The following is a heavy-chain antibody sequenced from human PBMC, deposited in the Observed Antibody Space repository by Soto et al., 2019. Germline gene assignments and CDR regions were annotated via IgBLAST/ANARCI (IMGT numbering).Heavy chain of an antibody. J-gene: IGHJ3*02. V-gene: IGHV3-48*01. CDR1: GFTFSSYG. Sequence: GGSLRLSCSASGFTFSSYGMHWVRQAPGKGLEWISYISGISASFYYADSVKGRFTISRDNVKNSLSLQMTSLRAEDTAVYYCARPPYGSGSYYAFDIWGQGTMVTVSS. D-gene: IGHD3-10*01. CDR3: ARPPYGSGSYYAFDI. CDR2: ISGISASF.